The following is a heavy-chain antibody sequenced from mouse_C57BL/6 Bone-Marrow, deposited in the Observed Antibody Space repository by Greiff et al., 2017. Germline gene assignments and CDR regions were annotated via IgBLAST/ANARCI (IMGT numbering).Heavy chain of an antibody. V-gene: IGHV1-69*01. CDR1: GYTFTSYW. Sequence: QVQLQQPGAELVMPGASVKLSCKASGYTFTSYWMHWVKQRPGPGLEWIGEIDPSDSYTNYNQKFKGKSTLTVDKSSSTAYMQLSSLTSEDSAVYYCAKEVYYGSSYDWYFDVWGTGTTVTVSS. CDR2: IDPSDSYT. CDR3: AKEVYYGSSYDWYFDV. D-gene: IGHD1-1*01. J-gene: IGHJ1*03.